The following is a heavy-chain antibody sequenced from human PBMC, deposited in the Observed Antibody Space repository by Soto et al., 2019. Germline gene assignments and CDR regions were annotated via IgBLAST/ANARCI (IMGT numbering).Heavy chain of an antibody. CDR2: IHSSGGT. Sequence: KPSETLSLTCTVSGASIKSRNYFWVWIRQPPGKGLEFVGSIHSSGGTYYNPSLKSRVTVSVDLSNSHFSLSLKSLTATDTAVYYCGRLAEAATGHTDFDFWGQGTLVTVSS. V-gene: IGHV4-39*02. CDR1: GASIKSRNYF. CDR3: GRLAEAATGHTDFDF. J-gene: IGHJ4*02. D-gene: IGHD2-15*01.